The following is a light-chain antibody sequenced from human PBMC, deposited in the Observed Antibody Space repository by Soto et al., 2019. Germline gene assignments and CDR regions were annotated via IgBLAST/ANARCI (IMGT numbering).Light chain of an antibody. CDR3: IQATHFPNT. J-gene: IGKJ2*01. V-gene: IGKV2-24*01. CDR1: QTPLHRLATTH. CDR2: KLS. Sequence: EMVKTQTPLSSLVTFGKPAAISFSNGQTPLHRLATTHLLGLKQRPGQLPGLLIYKLSNRFSGVPDRFSGSGSGTDFTLKINRVEAEDVGIYYCIQATHFPNTFGQGTKLEIK.